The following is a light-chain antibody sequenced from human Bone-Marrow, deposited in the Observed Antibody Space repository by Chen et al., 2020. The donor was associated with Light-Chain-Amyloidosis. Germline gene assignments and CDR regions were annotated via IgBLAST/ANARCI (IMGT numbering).Light chain of an antibody. Sequence: DIVMTQFPDSLAVSLGERATINCKSSQSVLYSSNNKNYLAWYQQKPGQPPKLLISWASTRESGVPDRFSGSGSGTDFTLTISSLQAEDGAVYYCQQYYSIPVTFGPGTKVD. CDR3: QQYYSIPVT. J-gene: IGKJ3*01. CDR1: QSVLYSSNNKNY. V-gene: IGKV4-1*01. CDR2: WAS.